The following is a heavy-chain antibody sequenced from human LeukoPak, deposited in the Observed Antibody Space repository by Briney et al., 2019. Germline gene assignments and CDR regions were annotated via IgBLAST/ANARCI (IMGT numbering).Heavy chain of an antibody. V-gene: IGHV3-49*04. Sequence: SLRLSCTASGFTFGDYAMSWVRQAPGEGLEWVGFIRSKAYGGTTEYAASVKGRFTISRDDSKSIAYLQMNSLKTEDTAVYYCTRIGGYSYGYFDYWGQGTLVTVSS. D-gene: IGHD5-18*01. CDR1: GFTFGDYA. CDR2: IRSKAYGGTT. CDR3: TRIGGYSYGYFDY. J-gene: IGHJ4*02.